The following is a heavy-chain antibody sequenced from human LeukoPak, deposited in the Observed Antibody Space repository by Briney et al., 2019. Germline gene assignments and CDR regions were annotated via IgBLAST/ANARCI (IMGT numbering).Heavy chain of an antibody. J-gene: IGHJ4*02. D-gene: IGHD6-19*01. V-gene: IGHV3-66*01. CDR1: GFTVSTYY. CDR2: VYSGGST. Sequence: HPGGSLRLYCAASGFTVSTYYMSWVRQAPGKGLEWVSIVYSGGSTDYADSVKDRFTISRDNSKNTLYLQMNNLRAEDTALYYCASARNGWYYVDFWGQGTLVTVSS. CDR3: ASARNGWYYVDF.